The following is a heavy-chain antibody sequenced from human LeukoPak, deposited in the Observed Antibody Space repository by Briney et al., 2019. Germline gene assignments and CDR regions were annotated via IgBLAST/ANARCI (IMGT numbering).Heavy chain of an antibody. CDR1: GGTFSSYA. CDR2: IIPIFGTA. Sequence: SVKVSCKASGGTFSSYAISWVRQAPGQGLEWMGGIIPIFGTANYAQKFQGRVTITADESTSTAYMELSSPRSEDTAVYYCARTYYGSGSYYDWFDPWGQGTLVTVSS. V-gene: IGHV1-69*13. D-gene: IGHD3-10*01. CDR3: ARTYYGSGSYYDWFDP. J-gene: IGHJ5*02.